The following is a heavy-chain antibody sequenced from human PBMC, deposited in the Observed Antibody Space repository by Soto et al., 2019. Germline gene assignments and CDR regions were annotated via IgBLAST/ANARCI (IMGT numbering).Heavy chain of an antibody. V-gene: IGHV4-4*07. CDR3: ARDQGVAAAGITWFDP. Sequence: KPSESLSLTCTVAGSSMNSYHWSWIRQPAGKGLEWIGHTHSSGSTNYNPSLKSRVTMPVDTSKNQFSLRLMSLTAADTAVYYCARDQGVAAAGITWFDPWGQGSLVTVSS. D-gene: IGHD6-13*01. CDR2: THSSGST. J-gene: IGHJ5*02. CDR1: GSSMNSYH.